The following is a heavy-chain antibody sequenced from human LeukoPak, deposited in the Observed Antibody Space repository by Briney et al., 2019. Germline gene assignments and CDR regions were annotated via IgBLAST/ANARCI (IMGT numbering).Heavy chain of an antibody. CDR1: GFTFSNYA. D-gene: IGHD4-17*01. V-gene: IGHV3-33*01. Sequence: PGGSLRLSCAASGFTFSNYAMHWVRQAPGKGLEWVAMVWYDGTNEYYADSVKGRFTISRDNSKNTLYLQMNSLRAEDTAVYYCARADYGDYVGGFDPWGQGTLVTVSS. CDR2: VWYDGTNE. CDR3: ARADYGDYVGGFDP. J-gene: IGHJ5*02.